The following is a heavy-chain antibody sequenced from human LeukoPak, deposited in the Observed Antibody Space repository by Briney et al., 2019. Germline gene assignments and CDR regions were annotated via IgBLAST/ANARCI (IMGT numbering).Heavy chain of an antibody. V-gene: IGHV3-66*01. CDR3: ARDSGRRGKPGAFDI. Sequence: GGSLRLSCAASGFTVSSNYMSWVRQAPGKGLEWVSGRFTISRDNSKNTLYLQMNSLRADDTAIYYCARDSGRRGKPGAFDIWGQGTMVTVSS. J-gene: IGHJ3*02. CDR1: GFTVSSNY. D-gene: IGHD2-15*01.